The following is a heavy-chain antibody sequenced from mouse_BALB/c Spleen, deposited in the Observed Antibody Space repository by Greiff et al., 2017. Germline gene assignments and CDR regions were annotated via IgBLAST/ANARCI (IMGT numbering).Heavy chain of an antibody. Sequence: QVQLQQPGAELMKPGVSVKISCKATGYTFSSYWIEWVKQRPGHGLEWIGEILPGSGSTNYNEKFKGKATFTADTSSNTAYMQLSSLTSEDSAVYYCARSAYYRYDWYFDVWGAGTTVTVSS. CDR1: GYTFSSYW. V-gene: IGHV1-9*01. J-gene: IGHJ1*01. CDR3: ARSAYYRYDWYFDV. D-gene: IGHD2-14*01. CDR2: ILPGSGST.